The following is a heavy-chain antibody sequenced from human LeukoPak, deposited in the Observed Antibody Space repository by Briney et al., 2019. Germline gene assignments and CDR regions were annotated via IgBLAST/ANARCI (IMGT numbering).Heavy chain of an antibody. V-gene: IGHV3-74*01. J-gene: IGHJ4*02. D-gene: IGHD1-14*01. Sequence: GGSLRLSCAASGFTFSSYWMHWVRQVPGKGLVRVARINPGWSSITYADSVKGRFTISRDNAKNTLYLQMDSLSAEDTGVYYCARSNQADDYWGQGTLVTVSP. CDR3: ARSNQADDY. CDR1: GFTFSSYW. CDR2: INPGWSSI.